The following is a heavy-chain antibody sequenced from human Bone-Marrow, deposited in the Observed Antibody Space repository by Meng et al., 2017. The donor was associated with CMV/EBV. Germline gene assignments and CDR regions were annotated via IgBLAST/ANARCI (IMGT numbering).Heavy chain of an antibody. Sequence: FTCSSYGMHWVRQAPGKGLEWVAVISYDGSNKYYADSVKGRFTISRDNSKNTLYLQMNSLRAEDTAVYYCAKGQKYYYDSSGPYYFDYWGQGTLVTVSS. V-gene: IGHV3-30*18. CDR2: ISYDGSNK. CDR1: FTCSSYG. J-gene: IGHJ4*02. CDR3: AKGQKYYYDSSGPYYFDY. D-gene: IGHD3-22*01.